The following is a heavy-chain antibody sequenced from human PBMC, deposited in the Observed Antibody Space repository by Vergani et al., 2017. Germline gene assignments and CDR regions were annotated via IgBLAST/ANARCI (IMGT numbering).Heavy chain of an antibody. CDR3: AKDPYSSGWGPSFDY. D-gene: IGHD6-19*01. CDR1: GFTFSSYG. V-gene: IGHV3-33*06. J-gene: IGHJ4*02. Sequence: QVQLVESGGGVVQPGRSLRLSCAASGFTFSSYGMHWVRQAPGKGLEWVANIKQDGSEKYYVDSVKGRFTISRDNSKNTLYLQMNSLRAEDTAVYYCAKDPYSSGWGPSFDYWGQGTLVTVSS. CDR2: IKQDGSEK.